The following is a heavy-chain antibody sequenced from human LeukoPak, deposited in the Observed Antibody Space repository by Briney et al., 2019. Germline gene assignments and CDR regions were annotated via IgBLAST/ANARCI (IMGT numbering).Heavy chain of an antibody. CDR3: ARDLDRIVPTTADY. CDR2: ISTNNGNT. V-gene: IGHV1-18*01. J-gene: IGHJ4*02. D-gene: IGHD5-12*01. CDR1: GYTFTSYS. Sequence: ASVTVSCKASGYTFTSYSITWVRQAPGQRLEWMGWISTNNGNTDYAQKLRDRVTMTTDTSTNTAYMELRSLRSDGTAVYYCARDLDRIVPTTADYWGQGTLVTVSS.